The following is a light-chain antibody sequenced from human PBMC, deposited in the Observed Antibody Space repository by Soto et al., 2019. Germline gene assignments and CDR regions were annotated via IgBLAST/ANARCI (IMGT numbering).Light chain of an antibody. CDR1: SSNIGSYT. Sequence: QSVLTQSPSASATPGQRVTISCSGSSSNIGSYTVNWYQQVPGTAPKLLIYNNNQRPSGVPDRFSGSKSGTSASLAISGLQSGDEADYYCAAWDDSLNGLFFGGGTKLTVL. J-gene: IGLJ2*01. CDR2: NNN. V-gene: IGLV1-44*01. CDR3: AAWDDSLNGLF.